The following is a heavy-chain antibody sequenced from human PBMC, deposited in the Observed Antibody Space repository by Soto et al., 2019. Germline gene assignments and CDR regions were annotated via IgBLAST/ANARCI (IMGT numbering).Heavy chain of an antibody. CDR2: IRSKAYGGTT. CDR3: TRDPRAVVGALGSDY. J-gene: IGHJ4*02. V-gene: IGHV3-49*05. Sequence: EVQLVESGGGLVKPGRSLRLSCTASGFTFGDYSMTWFRQAPGKGLEWIGFIRSKAYGGTTEYAASVKGRFTISRDDSKNIAFLQLNSLKTADTAAYYCTRDPRAVVGALGSDYWGQGTLVTVSS. D-gene: IGHD2-15*01. CDR1: GFTFGDYS.